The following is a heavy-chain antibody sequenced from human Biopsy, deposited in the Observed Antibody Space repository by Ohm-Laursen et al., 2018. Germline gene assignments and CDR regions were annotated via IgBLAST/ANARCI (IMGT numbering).Heavy chain of an antibody. Sequence: SLRLSCAAPGFTFSTYAMNWVRQAPGQGLEWISYISSTSSATYYADSVKGRFTVSRDNAKNSLFLQMNSLRAEDTAVYYCVRASIFGVATSGFYYYGMDVWGQGTTVTVSS. V-gene: IGHV3-48*01. D-gene: IGHD3-3*01. CDR1: GFTFSTYA. CDR3: VRASIFGVATSGFYYYGMDV. J-gene: IGHJ6*02. CDR2: ISSTSSAT.